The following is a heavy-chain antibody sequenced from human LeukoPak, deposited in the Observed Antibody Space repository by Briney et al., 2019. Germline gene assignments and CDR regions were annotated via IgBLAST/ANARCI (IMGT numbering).Heavy chain of an antibody. Sequence: GSLRLSCAASGFNFITAAMTWVRQAPGKGLEWVSLIGSSGGSTYYADSVKGRFTISRDNFNHTLSLQMNSLRVEDTAIYYCVKDIQLSTWGLGTVVTVSS. CDR1: GFNFITAA. V-gene: IGHV3-23*01. CDR3: VKDIQLST. CDR2: IGSSGGST. D-gene: IGHD5-24*01. J-gene: IGHJ3*01.